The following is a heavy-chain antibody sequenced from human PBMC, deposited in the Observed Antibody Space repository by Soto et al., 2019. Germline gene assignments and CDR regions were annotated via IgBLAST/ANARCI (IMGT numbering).Heavy chain of an antibody. D-gene: IGHD2-2*01. J-gene: IGHJ4*02. CDR2: ITSNGDNT. CDR3: VKGNQLLRYYFEY. CDR1: GFTFSNFA. V-gene: IGHV3-64D*06. Sequence: PGGSLRLSCSASGFTFSNFAMRWVRQAPGKGLEYVSGITSNGDNTYHADSVQGRFTISRDNSKSTLYLQMTSLRVEDTAVYYCVKGNQLLRYYFEYWGRGALVTVSS.